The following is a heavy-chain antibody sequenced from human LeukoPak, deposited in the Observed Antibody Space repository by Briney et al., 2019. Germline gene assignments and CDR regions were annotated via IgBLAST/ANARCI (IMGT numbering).Heavy chain of an antibody. CDR2: IYHSGST. CDR3: AREQRKSQDYYDSSGHYDRYFDL. D-gene: IGHD3-22*01. CDR1: GGSISSGGYS. V-gene: IGHV4-30-2*01. J-gene: IGHJ2*01. Sequence: KPSETLSLTCAVSGGSISSGGYSWSWIRQPPGKGLEWIGYIYHSGSTYYNPSLKSRVTISVDRSKNQFSLKLSSVTAADTAVYYCAREQRKSQDYYDSSGHYDRYFDLWGRGTLVTVSS.